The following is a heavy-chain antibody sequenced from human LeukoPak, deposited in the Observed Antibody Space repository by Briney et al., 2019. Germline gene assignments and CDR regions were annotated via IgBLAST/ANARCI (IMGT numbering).Heavy chain of an antibody. CDR1: GYTFTSYY. CDR2: INPSGGST. Sequence: ASVKVSCKASGYTFTSYYMHWVRQAPGQGLEWMGIINPSGGSTSYAQKFQGRVTMTRDTSTSTVYMELSSLRSEDTAVYYCARDPHGAVAGTGYYYYYGMDVWGQGTTVTVSS. V-gene: IGHV1-46*01. CDR3: ARDPHGAVAGTGYYYYYGMDV. J-gene: IGHJ6*02. D-gene: IGHD6-19*01.